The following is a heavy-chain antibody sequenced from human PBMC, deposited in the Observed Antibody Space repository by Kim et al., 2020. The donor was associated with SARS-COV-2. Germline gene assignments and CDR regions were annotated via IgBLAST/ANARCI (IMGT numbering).Heavy chain of an antibody. Sequence: ASVKVSCKASGYTFTAYYIHWVRQAPGQGLEWMGRINPNSGRTNYAQKFQGRVTMTRDTYINTAYMELSRLRSDDTAVYYCARGAARNWFYPCGQGALVTVS. J-gene: IGHJ5*02. CDR2: INPNSGRT. V-gene: IGHV1-2*06. CDR1: GYTFTAYY. CDR3: ARGAARNWFYP. D-gene: IGHD2-15*01.